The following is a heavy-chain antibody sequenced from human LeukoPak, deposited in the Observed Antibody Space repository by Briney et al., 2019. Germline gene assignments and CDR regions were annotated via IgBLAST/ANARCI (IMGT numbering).Heavy chain of an antibody. CDR1: GGTFSSYA. D-gene: IGHD3-22*01. J-gene: IGHJ4*02. V-gene: IGHV1-69*01. Sequence: SVKVSCKASGGTFSSYAISWVRQAPGQGLEWMGGIIPIFGTANYAQKFQGRVTITADESTSTAYMELSSLRSEDTAVYYCARAARVVATKYYYDSSGYHLVYWGRGTLVTVSS. CDR2: IIPIFGTA. CDR3: ARAARVVATKYYYDSSGYHLVY.